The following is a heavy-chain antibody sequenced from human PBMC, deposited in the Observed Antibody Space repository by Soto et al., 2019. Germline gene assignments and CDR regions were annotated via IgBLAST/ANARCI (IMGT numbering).Heavy chain of an antibody. D-gene: IGHD6-6*01. V-gene: IGHV6-1*01. Sequence: QTHSLTCDIPGDRVSSNRAAWNWIRQSPSRGLEWLGRTYYRSKWYNDYAVSVKSRITINPDTSKNQFSLQLNSVTPEDTAVYYCARDKEGKEYGSSTLFDYWGQGTLVTVSS. CDR1: GDRVSSNRAA. CDR3: ARDKEGKEYGSSTLFDY. CDR2: TYYRSKWYN. J-gene: IGHJ4*02.